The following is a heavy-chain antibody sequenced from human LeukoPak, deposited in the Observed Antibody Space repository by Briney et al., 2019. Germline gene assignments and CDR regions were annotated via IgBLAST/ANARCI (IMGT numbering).Heavy chain of an antibody. CDR2: INHSGST. V-gene: IGHV4-34*01. Sequence: PSETLSLTCAVYGGSFSGYYWSWIRQPPGKGLEWIGEINHSGSTNYNPSLKSRVTISVDTSKNQFSLKLSSVTAADTAVYYCAREVTRWEQLAALGYWGQGTLVTVSS. CDR3: AREVTRWEQLAALGY. J-gene: IGHJ4*02. D-gene: IGHD6-13*01. CDR1: GGSFSGYY.